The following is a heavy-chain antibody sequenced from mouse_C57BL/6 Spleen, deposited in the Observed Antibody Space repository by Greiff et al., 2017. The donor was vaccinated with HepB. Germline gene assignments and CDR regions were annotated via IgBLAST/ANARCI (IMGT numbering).Heavy chain of an antibody. D-gene: IGHD3-1*01. CDR1: GFTIKDYY. CDR2: IDPEDGDT. V-gene: IGHV14-2*01. J-gene: IGHJ3*01. CDR3: ASGGFRGLAY. Sequence: EVQRVESGAELVKPGASVKLSCTASGFTIKDYYMHWVKQSNEQGLEWIGRIDPEDGDTKYDQKFQGKATITANTSSNTAYLQLSSLTSEDTAVYYCASGGFRGLAYWGQGTLVTVSA.